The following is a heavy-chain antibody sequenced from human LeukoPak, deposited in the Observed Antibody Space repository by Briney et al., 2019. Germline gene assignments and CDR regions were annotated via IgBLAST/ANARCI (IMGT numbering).Heavy chain of an antibody. D-gene: IGHD1-26*01. V-gene: IGHV4-4*07. Sequence: SETLSLTCTVSGASISSYDWSWIRQPAGNGLEWIGRIYTSGSTNYNPSLKSRVTISVDTSKNQFSLKLSSVTAADTAVYYCASRTGYSGSPSYYYYYYMDVWGKGTTVTISS. J-gene: IGHJ6*03. CDR2: IYTSGST. CDR1: GASISSYD. CDR3: ASRTGYSGSPSYYYYYYMDV.